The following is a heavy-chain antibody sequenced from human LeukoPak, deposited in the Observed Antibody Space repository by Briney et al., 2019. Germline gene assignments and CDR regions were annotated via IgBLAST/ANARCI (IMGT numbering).Heavy chain of an antibody. CDR2: IYHSGST. D-gene: IGHD6-13*01. CDR1: GGSISSYY. V-gene: IGHV4-59*12. CDR3: ARAGRKQLAYYFDY. Sequence: SETLSLTCTVSGGSISSYYWSWIRQPPGKGLEWIGYIYHSGSTYYNPSLKSRVTISVDRSKNQFSLKLSSVTAADTAVYYCARAGRKQLAYYFDYWGQGTLVTVSS. J-gene: IGHJ4*02.